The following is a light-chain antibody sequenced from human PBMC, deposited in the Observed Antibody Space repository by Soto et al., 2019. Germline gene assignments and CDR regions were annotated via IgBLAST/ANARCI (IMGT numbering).Light chain of an antibody. CDR1: SSDVGGYNY. CDR2: DVS. J-gene: IGLJ1*01. CDR3: CSYAGSYTSYV. Sequence: QSALTQPRSVSGSPGQSVTISCTGTSSDVGGYNYVSWYQQHPGKAPKLMIYDVSKRPSGVPDRFSGSKSGNTASLTISGLQAEDEADYYCCSYAGSYTSYVFGTETKLTV. V-gene: IGLV2-11*01.